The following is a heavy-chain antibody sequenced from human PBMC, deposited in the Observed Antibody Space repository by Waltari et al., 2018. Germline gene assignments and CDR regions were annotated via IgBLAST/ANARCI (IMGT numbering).Heavy chain of an antibody. Sequence: QVQLQESGPGLVKPSGTLSLTCAVSGGSISSSNWLSWVRQPPGKGLEWIGAIYHSGSTHYNQSLKSRVTISVDKSKNQFSLKLSSVTAADTAVYYCARRQPRGLLWFGEGDYWGQGTLVIVSS. CDR2: IYHSGST. V-gene: IGHV4-4*02. CDR3: ARRQPRGLLWFGEGDY. D-gene: IGHD3-10*01. J-gene: IGHJ4*02. CDR1: GGSISSSNW.